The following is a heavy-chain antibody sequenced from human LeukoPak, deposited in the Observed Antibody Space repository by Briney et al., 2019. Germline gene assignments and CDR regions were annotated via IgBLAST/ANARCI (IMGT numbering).Heavy chain of an antibody. Sequence: PGGSLRLSCAASEFTFSSYAMNWVRQAPGKGLEWVSSISSSSDYILYADSVKGRFTISRDNAKNSPYLQLNSLRAEDTAVYYCARLGNYDSSGYYDAFDIWGQGTMVTVSS. CDR1: EFTFSSYA. CDR2: ISSSSDYI. J-gene: IGHJ3*02. CDR3: ARLGNYDSSGYYDAFDI. V-gene: IGHV3-21*01. D-gene: IGHD3-22*01.